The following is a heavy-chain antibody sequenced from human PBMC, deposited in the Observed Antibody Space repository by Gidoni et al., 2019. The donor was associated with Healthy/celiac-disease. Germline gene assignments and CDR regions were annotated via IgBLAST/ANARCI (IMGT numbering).Heavy chain of an antibody. CDR3: ARDGGILTGYYYYYYYYMDV. J-gene: IGHJ6*03. CDR1: GFTFSSYS. D-gene: IGHD3-9*01. Sequence: EVQLVESGGGLVKPGGSLRLSCAASGFTFSSYSMNWVRQAPGKGLEWVSSISSSSSYIYYADSVKGRFTISRDNAKNSLYLQMNSLRAEDTAVYYCARDGGILTGYYYYYYYYMDVWGKGTTVTVSS. V-gene: IGHV3-21*01. CDR2: ISSSSSYI.